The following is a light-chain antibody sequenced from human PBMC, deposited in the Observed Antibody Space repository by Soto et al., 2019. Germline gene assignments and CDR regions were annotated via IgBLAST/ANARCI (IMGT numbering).Light chain of an antibody. Sequence: EIVMTQSPATLSVSPGERATLSCRASQSLSSNLAWYQQKPGQAPRLLLYGASTRATGVPVRFSGSGSGTEFTLTISSLQSEDSSVYYCQQHNKWPLTFGGWTKLEIK. CDR3: QQHNKWPLT. V-gene: IGKV3-15*01. CDR2: GAS. J-gene: IGKJ4*01. CDR1: QSLSSN.